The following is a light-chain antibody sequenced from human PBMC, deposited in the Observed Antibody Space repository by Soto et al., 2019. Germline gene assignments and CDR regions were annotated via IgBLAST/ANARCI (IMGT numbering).Light chain of an antibody. CDR1: SSDFGDDKY. V-gene: IGLV2-14*01. J-gene: IGLJ3*02. CDR3: GSFTTNRIWV. CDR2: GVS. Sequence: QSALTQPACVSGSPGQSITMSCTGSSSDFGDDKYVTWYQQQPGKGPNLLIYGVSKRPSGVSNRFSGSKSGNTASLTISGLQVEDEADYIWGSFTTNRIWVFGGGTKLTVL.